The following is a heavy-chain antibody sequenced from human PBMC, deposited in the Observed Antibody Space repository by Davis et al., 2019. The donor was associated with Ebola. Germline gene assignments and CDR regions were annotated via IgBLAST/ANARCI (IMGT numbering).Heavy chain of an antibody. CDR1: GFTFSSYG. CDR3: ARDRSVLRFLEDYYYGMDV. D-gene: IGHD3-3*01. J-gene: IGHJ6*02. Sequence: GESLKISCAASGFTFSSYGMHWVRQAPGKGLEWVAVIWYDGSNKYYADSVKGRFTISRDNSKNTLYLQMNSLRAEDTAVYYCARDRSVLRFLEDYYYGMDVWGQGTTVTVSS. CDR2: IWYDGSNK. V-gene: IGHV3-33*01.